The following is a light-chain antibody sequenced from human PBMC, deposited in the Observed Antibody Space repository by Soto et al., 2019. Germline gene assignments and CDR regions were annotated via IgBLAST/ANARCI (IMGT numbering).Light chain of an antibody. V-gene: IGLV2-23*02. J-gene: IGLJ2*01. CDR1: SSDVGSYNL. CDR2: EVN. CDR3: CSYAGSSTYVI. Sequence: QSVLTQPASVSGSPGQSITISCTGTSSDVGSYNLVSWYQQHPGKAPKFMIYEVNKRPSGVSNRFSGSESGNTASLTISGLQAEDEADYYCCSYAGSSTYVIFGGGTKVTVL.